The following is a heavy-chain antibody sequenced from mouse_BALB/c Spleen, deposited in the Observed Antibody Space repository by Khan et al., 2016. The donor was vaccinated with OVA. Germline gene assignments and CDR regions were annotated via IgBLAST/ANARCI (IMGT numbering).Heavy chain of an antibody. Sequence: DLVKPGASVKLSCKASGYTFTSYWINWIKQRPGQGLEWIGRISPGSGTPYYNEMFKGKATLTVDTSSSTAYIQLSSLSSEDSAVYVCARENYDGSSHYAMDYWGQGTSVTVSS. D-gene: IGHD1-1*01. V-gene: IGHV1S41*01. CDR3: ARENYDGSSHYAMDY. J-gene: IGHJ4*01. CDR1: GYTFTSYW. CDR2: ISPGSGTP.